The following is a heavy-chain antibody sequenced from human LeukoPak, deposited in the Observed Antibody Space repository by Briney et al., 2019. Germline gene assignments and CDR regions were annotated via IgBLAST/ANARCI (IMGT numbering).Heavy chain of an antibody. CDR1: GFTFNNYA. CDR3: AKAHPYSSSWFYYFDY. Sequence: PGGSLRLSCAASGFTFNNYAMIWVRQAPGEGLEWVSGISGSGGSTYYADSVKGRFTISRDNSKNTLYSQMNSLRAEDTAVYYCAKAHPYSSSWFYYFDYWGQGTLVTVSS. CDR2: ISGSGGST. V-gene: IGHV3-23*01. D-gene: IGHD6-13*01. J-gene: IGHJ4*02.